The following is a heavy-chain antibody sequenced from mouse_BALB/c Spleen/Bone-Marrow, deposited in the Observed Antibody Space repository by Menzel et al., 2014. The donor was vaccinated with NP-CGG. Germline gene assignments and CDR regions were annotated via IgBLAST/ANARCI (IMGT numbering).Heavy chain of an antibody. CDR3: ARLTGTDWYFDV. CDR1: GFSLTSYG. D-gene: IGHD4-1*01. Sequence: VQLQQSGPGLVAPSQSLSITCTVSGFSLTSYGVHWVRQPPGKGLEWLGVIWAGGSTNYNSALMSRLSISKDNSKIQVFLKMNSLQTDDTAMYYCARLTGTDWYFDVWGAGTSVTVSS. J-gene: IGHJ1*01. CDR2: IWAGGST. V-gene: IGHV2-9*02.